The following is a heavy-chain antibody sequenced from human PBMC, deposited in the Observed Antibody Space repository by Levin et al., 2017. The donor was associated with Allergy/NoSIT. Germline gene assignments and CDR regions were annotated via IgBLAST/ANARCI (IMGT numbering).Heavy chain of an antibody. Sequence: SSQTLSLTCAVYGGSFSGYYWSWIRQPPGKGLEWIGEINHSGSTNYNPSLKSRVTISVDTSKNQFSLKLSSVTAADTAVYYCARINPRRITMVRGPRNRWYGMDVWGQGTTVTVSS. J-gene: IGHJ6*02. CDR3: ARINPRRITMVRGPRNRWYGMDV. D-gene: IGHD3-10*01. CDR1: GGSFSGYY. CDR2: INHSGST. V-gene: IGHV4-34*01.